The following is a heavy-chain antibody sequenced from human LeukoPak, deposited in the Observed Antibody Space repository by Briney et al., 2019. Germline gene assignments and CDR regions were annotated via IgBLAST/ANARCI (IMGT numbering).Heavy chain of an antibody. CDR2: IYWDDDK. CDR1: GFSLSTSGVG. CDR3: AGGSGRTFDY. Sequence: SGPTLVKPTQTLTLTCTFSGFSLSTSGVGVGWIRQPPGKDLEWLALIYWDDDKRYSPSLESRLTLTKDTSKNQVVLKMTNMDPVDTATYYCAGGSGRTFDYWGQGTLVTVSS. V-gene: IGHV2-5*02. D-gene: IGHD3-10*01. J-gene: IGHJ4*02.